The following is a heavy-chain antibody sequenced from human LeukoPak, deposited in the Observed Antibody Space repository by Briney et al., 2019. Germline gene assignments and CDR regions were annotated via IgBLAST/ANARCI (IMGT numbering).Heavy chain of an antibody. V-gene: IGHV1-24*01. CDR1: GYTLTELS. CDR3: ATAINCSSTSCYNLGGLDY. CDR2: FDPEDGET. D-gene: IGHD2-2*01. Sequence: ASVKLSCKVSGYTLTELSMHWVRQAPGKGLEWMGGFDPEDGETIYAQKFQRRVTMTEDTSTDTAYMELSSQRSEDTAVYYCATAINCSSTSCYNLGGLDYWGQGTLVTVSS. J-gene: IGHJ4*02.